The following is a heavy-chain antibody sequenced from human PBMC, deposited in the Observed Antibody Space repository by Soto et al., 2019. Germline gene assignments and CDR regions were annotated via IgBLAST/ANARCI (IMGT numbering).Heavy chain of an antibody. CDR3: ANAVTHLQLYFDY. CDR1: GGTFSSYA. CDR2: IIPIFGTA. V-gene: IGHV1-69*13. Sequence: ASVKVSCKASGGTFSSYAISWVRQAPGQGLEWMGGIIPIFGTANYAQKVQGRVTITADESTSTAYMELSSLRSEDTAVYYCANAVTHLQLYFDYWGQGTLVTVSS. J-gene: IGHJ4*02. D-gene: IGHD1-1*01.